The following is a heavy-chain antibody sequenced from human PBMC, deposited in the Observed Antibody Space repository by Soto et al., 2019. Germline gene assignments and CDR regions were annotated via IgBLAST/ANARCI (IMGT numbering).Heavy chain of an antibody. CDR3: ARRDQYCSGGSCYSHFDY. Sequence: QVQLVQSGAEVKKPGTSVKVSCKASGYTFTSYYMHWVRQAPGQGLEWMGIINPSGGSTSYAQKFHGRVTMTRDTSTSTVYMELSSLRSEDTAVYYCARRDQYCSGGSCYSHFDYWGQGTLVAVSS. J-gene: IGHJ4*02. CDR2: INPSGGST. D-gene: IGHD2-15*01. CDR1: GYTFTSYY. V-gene: IGHV1-46*03.